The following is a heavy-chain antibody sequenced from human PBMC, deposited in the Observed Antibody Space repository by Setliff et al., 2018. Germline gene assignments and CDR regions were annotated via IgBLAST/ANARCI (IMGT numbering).Heavy chain of an antibody. CDR1: GDSIYNQF. CDR3: AHSTTFDLHHDY. D-gene: IGHD3-9*01. V-gene: IGHV4-4*08. CDR2: IYSTGST. J-gene: IGHJ4*02. Sequence: SETLSLTCTVSGDSIYNQFWSWVRQPPGKGLQWIGYIYSTGSTNYNPSLKSRVTISIDTSKNQFSLNLNSVTAADTAVYYCAHSTTFDLHHDYWGQGALVTVSS.